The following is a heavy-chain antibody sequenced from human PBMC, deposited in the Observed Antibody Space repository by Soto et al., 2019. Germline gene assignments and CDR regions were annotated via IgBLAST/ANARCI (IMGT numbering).Heavy chain of an antibody. Sequence: PGESLKISCKGFDYTFTAYWIGWVRQIPGKGLEWLVFINPRDSDVKYSPPFEGQVTISADKSINTAFLQWCSLKASDTALYSCARPDYTRDAWDHTHDSWSQGTMVAVSS. V-gene: IGHV5-51*01. D-gene: IGHD3-3*01. CDR3: ARPDYTRDAWDHTHDS. J-gene: IGHJ3*02. CDR2: INPRDSDV. CDR1: DYTFTAYW.